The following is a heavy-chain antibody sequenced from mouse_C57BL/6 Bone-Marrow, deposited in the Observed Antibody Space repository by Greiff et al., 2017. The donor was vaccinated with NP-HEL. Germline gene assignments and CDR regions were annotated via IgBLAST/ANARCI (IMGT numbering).Heavy chain of an antibody. D-gene: IGHD3-2*02. Sequence: QVQLQQSGAELARPGASVKLSCTASGYTFTSYGISWVKQRPGQGLEWIGEIYPRSGNTYYNEKFKGKATLTADKSSSTAYMELRSLTSEDSAVYFCARRGLRLRKDYWGQGTTLTVSS. V-gene: IGHV1-81*01. CDR1: GYTFTSYG. CDR3: ARRGLRLRKDY. CDR2: IYPRSGNT. J-gene: IGHJ2*01.